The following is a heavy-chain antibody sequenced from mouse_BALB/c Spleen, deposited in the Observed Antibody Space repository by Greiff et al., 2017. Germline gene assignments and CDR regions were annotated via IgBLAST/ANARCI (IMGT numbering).Heavy chain of an antibody. D-gene: IGHD2-1*01. V-gene: IGHV5-4*02. Sequence: EVMLVESGGGLVKPGGSLKLSCAASGFTFSDYYMYWVRQTPEKRLEWVATISDGGSYTYYPDSVKGRFTISRDNAKNNLYLQMSSLKSEDTAMYYCARDPTYGNYGFYAMDYWGQGTSVTVSS. CDR2: ISDGGSYT. CDR3: ARDPTYGNYGFYAMDY. J-gene: IGHJ4*01. CDR1: GFTFSDYY.